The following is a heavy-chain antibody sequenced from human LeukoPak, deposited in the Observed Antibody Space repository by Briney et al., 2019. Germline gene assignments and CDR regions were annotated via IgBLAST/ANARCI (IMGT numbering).Heavy chain of an antibody. Sequence: SETLSLTCTVSGGSISSHYWSWIRQPPGKGLEWIGYTYYSGSTNYNPSLKSRVTISVDTSKNQFSLKLSSVTAADTAVYYCARSKVRGFDYWGQGTLVTVSS. CDR2: TYYSGST. J-gene: IGHJ4*02. D-gene: IGHD3-10*01. V-gene: IGHV4-59*11. CDR3: ARSKVRGFDY. CDR1: GGSISSHY.